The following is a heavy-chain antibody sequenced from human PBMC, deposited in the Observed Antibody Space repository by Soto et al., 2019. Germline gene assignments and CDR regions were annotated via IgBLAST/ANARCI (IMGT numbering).Heavy chain of an antibody. CDR2: NYYSGTT. J-gene: IGHJ4*02. V-gene: IGHV4-39*01. D-gene: IGHD3-22*01. CDR3: AALSMIVLPPPHFFDY. CDR1: GGSISSITYY. Sequence: SETLSLTCTVSGGSISSITYYWGWIRQSPRRGLEWIGSNYYSGTTYNNPSLKSRVTVSVDTSKNQFSLRLKSVTAADTAVYYCAALSMIVLPPPHFFDYRGQGKLVTAPQ.